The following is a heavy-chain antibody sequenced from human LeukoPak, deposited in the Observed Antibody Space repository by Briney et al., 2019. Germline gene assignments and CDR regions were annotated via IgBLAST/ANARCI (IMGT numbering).Heavy chain of an antibody. CDR2: IYYSGST. Sequence: SETLSLTCTVSGGSISSYYWSWIRQPPGKGLEWIGYIYYSGSTNYNPSLKSRVTISVDTSKNQFSLKLSSVTAADTAVYYCAGYDFGSGYFDYWGQGTLVTVSS. J-gene: IGHJ4*02. V-gene: IGHV4-59*01. CDR3: AGYDFGSGYFDY. CDR1: GGSISSYY. D-gene: IGHD3-3*01.